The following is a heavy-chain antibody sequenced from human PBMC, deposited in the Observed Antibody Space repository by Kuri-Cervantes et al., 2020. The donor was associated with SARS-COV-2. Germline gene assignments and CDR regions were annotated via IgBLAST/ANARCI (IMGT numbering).Heavy chain of an antibody. CDR1: GFTFSRYA. CDR2: IRGGGYTT. CDR3: AKDPNGDYVGAFDF. Sequence: GESLKISCAPSGFTFSRYAMIWVRQAPGKGLEWISAIRGGGYTTYYADSVKGRFTISRDNFKNTLYLQMNNLRAEDTAVYYCAKDPNGDYVGAFDFWSQGTLVTVSS. J-gene: IGHJ3*01. V-gene: IGHV3-23*01. D-gene: IGHD4-17*01.